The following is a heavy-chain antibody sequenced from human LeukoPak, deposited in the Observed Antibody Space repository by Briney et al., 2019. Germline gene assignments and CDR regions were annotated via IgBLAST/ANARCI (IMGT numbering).Heavy chain of an antibody. D-gene: IGHD5-18*01. V-gene: IGHV1-2*02. J-gene: IGHJ4*02. CDR3: ARDLRGLDTAMIA. CDR2: VNTNSGGT. Sequence: ASVKVSCKASGYTFTGGYIHWVRQAPGQGLEWMGWVNTNSGGTHYAEKFQGRVTMTRDTSIRTAYMELSRLRSDDTAVYYCARDLRGLDTAMIAWGQGTLVTVSS. CDR1: GYTFTGGY.